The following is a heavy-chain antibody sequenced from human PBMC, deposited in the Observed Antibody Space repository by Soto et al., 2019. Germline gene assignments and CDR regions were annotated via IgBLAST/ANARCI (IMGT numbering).Heavy chain of an antibody. CDR1: GYTLTELS. Sequence: ASVKVSCKVSGYTLTELSMHWVRQAPGKGLEWMGGFDPEDGETIYAQKFQGRVTMTEDTSTDTAYMELSSLRSEDTAVYYCATALLSPDSAGIAAGTTGHGDYYYYRDVGGKGTTVTVPS. CDR2: FDPEDGET. J-gene: IGHJ6*03. CDR3: ATALLSPDSAGIAAGTTGHGDYYYYRDV. D-gene: IGHD6-25*01. V-gene: IGHV1-24*01.